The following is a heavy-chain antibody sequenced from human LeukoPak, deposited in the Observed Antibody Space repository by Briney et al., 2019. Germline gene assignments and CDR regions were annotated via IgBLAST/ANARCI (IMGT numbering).Heavy chain of an antibody. J-gene: IGHJ4*02. Sequence: SVRVSCKASGGTFSSYAISWVRQAPGQGLEWMGGIIPIFGTANYAQKFQGRVTITADESTSTAYMELSSLRSEDTAVYYCASEGMVLAYCGGDCYTFDYWGQGTLVTVSS. CDR3: ASEGMVLAYCGGDCYTFDY. CDR2: IIPIFGTA. D-gene: IGHD2-21*01. CDR1: GGTFSSYA. V-gene: IGHV1-69*13.